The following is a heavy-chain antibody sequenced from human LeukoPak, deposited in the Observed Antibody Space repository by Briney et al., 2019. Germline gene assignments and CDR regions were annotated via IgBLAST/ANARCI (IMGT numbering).Heavy chain of an antibody. CDR3: ARVQGYSGYDYFDY. V-gene: IGHV3-74*01. CDR2: INSDGSST. CDR1: GFTFSSYW. J-gene: IGHJ4*02. D-gene: IGHD5-12*01. Sequence: GGSLRLSCAASGFTFSSYWMHWVRQAPGKGLVWVSRINSDGSSTSYADSVKGRFTISRDNAKNTLYLQMNGLRAEDTAVYYCARVQGYSGYDYFDYWGQGILVTVSS.